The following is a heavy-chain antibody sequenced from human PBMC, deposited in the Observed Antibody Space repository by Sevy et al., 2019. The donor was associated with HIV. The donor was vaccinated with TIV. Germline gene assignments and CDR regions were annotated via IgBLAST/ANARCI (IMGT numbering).Heavy chain of an antibody. Sequence: GGSLRLSCAASGFTFSDSGMHWVRQAPGKGLEWVAAIWYDGSNKNYGDSVRGRFTISRDNSQNTVYLQMSSLRAEDTAFYYGASGCRYTNCATRLHIDSWGQGALVTVSS. CDR3: ASGCRYTNCATRLHIDS. CDR1: GFTFSDSG. V-gene: IGHV3-33*08. CDR2: IWYDGSNK. D-gene: IGHD2-2*01. J-gene: IGHJ4*02.